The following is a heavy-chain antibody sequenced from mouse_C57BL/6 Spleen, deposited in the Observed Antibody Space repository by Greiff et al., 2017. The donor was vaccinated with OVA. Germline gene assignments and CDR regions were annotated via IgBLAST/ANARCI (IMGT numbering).Heavy chain of an antibody. CDR2: IDPNSGGT. V-gene: IGHV1-72*01. D-gene: IGHD2-4*01. J-gene: IGHJ3*01. Sequence: QQSCKASGYTFTSYWMHWVKQRPGRGLEWIGRIDPNSGGTKYNEKFKSKATLTVDKPSSTAYMQLSSLTSEDSAVYYCAREARYDYDPAWFAYWGQGTLVTVSA. CDR3: AREARYDYDPAWFAY. CDR1: GYTFTSYW.